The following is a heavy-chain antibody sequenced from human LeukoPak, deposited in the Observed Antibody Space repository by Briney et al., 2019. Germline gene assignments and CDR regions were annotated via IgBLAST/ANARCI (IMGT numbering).Heavy chain of an antibody. Sequence: GGSLRLSCTASGFTFSNYNMNWVRQTPEGLEWVSYISSSSRAIYYADSVKGRFTISRDNSKNTLYLQMNSLRAEDTAVYYCAKGSYYGSGSYADYWGQGTLVTVSS. CDR1: GFTFSNYN. J-gene: IGHJ4*02. D-gene: IGHD3-10*01. V-gene: IGHV3-48*01. CDR2: ISSSSRAI. CDR3: AKGSYYGSGSYADY.